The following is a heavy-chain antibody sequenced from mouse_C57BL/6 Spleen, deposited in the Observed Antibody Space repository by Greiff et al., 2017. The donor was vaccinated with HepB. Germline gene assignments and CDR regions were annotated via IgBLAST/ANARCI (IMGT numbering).Heavy chain of an antibody. D-gene: IGHD1-1*01. Sequence: EVKLQESGGDLVKPGGSLKLSCAASGFTFSSYGMSWVRQTPDKRLEWVATISSGGSYTYYPDSVKGRFTISRDNAKNTLYLQMSSLKSEDTAMYYCARHEGGSYFDYWGQGTTLTVSS. CDR2: ISSGGSYT. CDR3: ARHEGGSYFDY. CDR1: GFTFSSYG. V-gene: IGHV5-6*01. J-gene: IGHJ2*01.